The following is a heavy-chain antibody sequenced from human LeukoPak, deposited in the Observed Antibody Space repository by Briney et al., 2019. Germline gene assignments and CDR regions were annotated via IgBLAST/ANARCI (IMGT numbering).Heavy chain of an antibody. CDR3: ARDDYGSEYNWFDP. D-gene: IGHD3-10*01. CDR1: GYTFTGYY. CDR2: INPNSGGT. Sequence: GASVKVSCKASGYTFTGYYMHWVRQAPGQGLEWMGWINPNSGGTNYAQKFQGRVTMTRDTSISTAYMELSRLRSDDTAVYYCARDDYGSEYNWFDPWGQGTLVTVSS. V-gene: IGHV1-2*02. J-gene: IGHJ5*02.